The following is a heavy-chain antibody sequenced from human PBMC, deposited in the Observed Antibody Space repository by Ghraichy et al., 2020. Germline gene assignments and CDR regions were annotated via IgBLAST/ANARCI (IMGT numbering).Heavy chain of an antibody. CDR2: INSHNGAT. V-gene: IGHV1-2*02. J-gene: IGHJ5*02. CDR1: GYTFIGYY. D-gene: IGHD3-22*01. CDR3: ARVQGYDSSGFNWFDP. Sequence: ASVKVSCKASGYTFIGYYMHWVRQAPGQGLEWMGWINSHNGATNYAQKFQGRVTMTRDTSISTAYMELSRLRSDDTAVYYCARVQGYDSSGFNWFDPWGQGTLVTVSS.